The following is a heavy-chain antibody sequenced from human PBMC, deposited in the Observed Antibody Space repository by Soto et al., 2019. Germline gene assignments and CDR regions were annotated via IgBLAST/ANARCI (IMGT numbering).Heavy chain of an antibody. Sequence: QLQLQESGPGLVKPSETLSLTCSVSGGSIRSNIYYWGWIRQPPGKGLEWIATVHYSGSTYYTPSLKSRVTISADTSNGQLSLRLNSVTAADTAGWYCARQHYYDRSGDYTGDWGQGTLVTVSS. CDR2: VHYSGST. CDR1: GGSIRSNIYY. J-gene: IGHJ4*02. D-gene: IGHD3-22*01. V-gene: IGHV4-39*01. CDR3: ARQHYYDRSGDYTGD.